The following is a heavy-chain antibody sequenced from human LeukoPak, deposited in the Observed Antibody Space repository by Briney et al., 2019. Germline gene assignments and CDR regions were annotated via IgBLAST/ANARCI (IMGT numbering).Heavy chain of an antibody. J-gene: IGHJ5*02. Sequence: ASVKVSCKASGYAFIDYYMHWVRQAPGQGLEWMGRINPNTGGTNFAQKFQGRVTMTRDTSASTAYMELCRLTSDDTAVYYCATSYCGGDCNTSFWFDPWGQGTLVTVSS. CDR3: ATSYCGGDCNTSFWFDP. D-gene: IGHD2-21*02. CDR1: GYAFIDYY. V-gene: IGHV1-2*06. CDR2: INPNTGGT.